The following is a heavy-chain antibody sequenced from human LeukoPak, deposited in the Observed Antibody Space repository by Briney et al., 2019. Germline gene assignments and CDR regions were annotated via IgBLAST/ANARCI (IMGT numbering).Heavy chain of an antibody. CDR2: INHSGST. J-gene: IGHJ4*02. Sequence: SETLSLTCAVYGGSFSGYYWSWIRQPPGKGLEWIGEINHSGSTNYNPSPKSRVTISVDTSKNQFSLKLSSVTAADTAVYYCARPGITGSSETLDYWGQGTLVTVSS. V-gene: IGHV4-34*01. CDR3: ARPGITGSSETLDY. D-gene: IGHD1-20*01. CDR1: GGSFSGYY.